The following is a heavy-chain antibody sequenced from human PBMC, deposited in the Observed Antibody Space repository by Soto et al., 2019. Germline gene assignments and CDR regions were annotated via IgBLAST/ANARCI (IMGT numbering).Heavy chain of an antibody. CDR2: ISYDGSNK. D-gene: IGHD2-15*01. V-gene: IGHV3-30*18. J-gene: IGHJ6*03. CDR3: AKAGYVCSGGSCYFGGYYYYMDV. Sequence: QVQLVESGGGVVQPGRSLRLSCAASGFTFSSYGMHWVRQAPGKGLEWVAVISYDGSNKYYADSVKGRFTISRDNSKNTLYLQMNSLRAEDTAVYYCAKAGYVCSGGSCYFGGYYYYMDVWGKGTTVTVSS. CDR1: GFTFSSYG.